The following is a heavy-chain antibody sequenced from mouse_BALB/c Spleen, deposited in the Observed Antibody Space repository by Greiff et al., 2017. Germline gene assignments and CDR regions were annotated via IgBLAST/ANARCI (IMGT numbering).Heavy chain of an antibody. V-gene: IGHV2-2*02. D-gene: IGHD2-2*01. CDR3: ASNYGYDTGFAY. CDR1: GFSLTSYG. J-gene: IGHJ3*01. Sequence: VQLQQSGPGLVQPSQSLSITCTVSGFSLTSYGVHWVRQSPGKGLEWLGVIWSGGSTDYNAAFISRLSISKDNSKSQVFFKMNSLQANDTAIYYCASNYGYDTGFAYWGQGTLVTVSA. CDR2: IWSGGST.